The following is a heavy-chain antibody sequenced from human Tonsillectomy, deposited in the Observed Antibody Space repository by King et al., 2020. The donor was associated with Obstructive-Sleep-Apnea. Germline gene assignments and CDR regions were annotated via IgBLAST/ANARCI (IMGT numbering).Heavy chain of an antibody. V-gene: IGHV3-43D*03. Sequence: VQLVESGGVVVQPGGSLRLSCAASGFTFDDYAMHWVRQAPGTGLEWVCLISWDGGSTYYADSVKGRFTISRDNRKNSLYLQMNSLKAEDTALYYCAKDGGSSSWYVTPYFDYWGQGTLVTVSS. D-gene: IGHD6-13*01. J-gene: IGHJ4*02. CDR2: ISWDGGST. CDR1: GFTFDDYA. CDR3: AKDGGSSSWYVTPYFDY.